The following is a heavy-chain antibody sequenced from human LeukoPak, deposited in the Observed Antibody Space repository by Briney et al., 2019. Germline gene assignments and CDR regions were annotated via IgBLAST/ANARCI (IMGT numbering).Heavy chain of an antibody. V-gene: IGHV3-11*01. CDR2: ISSSGSTI. D-gene: IGHD2-21*02. CDR3: ARSPGLPYCGGDCYSGYFDY. Sequence: NAGGSLRLSCAASGFTFSDYYMSWIRQAPGKGLEWVSYISSSGSTIYYADSVKGRFTISRDNAKNSLYLQMNSLRAEDTAVYYCARSPGLPYCGGDCYSGYFDYWGQGTLVTVSS. CDR1: GFTFSDYY. J-gene: IGHJ4*02.